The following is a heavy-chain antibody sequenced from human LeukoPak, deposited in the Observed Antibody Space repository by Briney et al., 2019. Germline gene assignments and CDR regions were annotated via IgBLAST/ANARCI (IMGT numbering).Heavy chain of an antibody. D-gene: IGHD6-13*01. J-gene: IGHJ6*03. CDR3: ARGSIAAAGTFYYYYYMDV. CDR2: INHSGST. CDR1: GGSFSGYY. Sequence: PSETLSLTCAAYGGSFSGYYWSWIRQPPGKGLEWIGEINHSGSTNYNPSLKSRVTISVDTSKNQFSLKLSSVTAADTAVYYCARGSIAAAGTFYYYYYMDVWGKGTTVTVSS. V-gene: IGHV4-34*01.